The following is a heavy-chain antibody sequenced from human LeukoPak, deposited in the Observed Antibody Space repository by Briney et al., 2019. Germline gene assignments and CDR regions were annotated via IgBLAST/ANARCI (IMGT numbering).Heavy chain of an antibody. D-gene: IGHD4-17*01. J-gene: IGHJ4*02. CDR2: IWYDVSNQ. V-gene: IGHV3-33*06. CDR3: VKSGPDFGDLPSEYYFDF. CDR1: GFSFSSYA. Sequence: GRSLRLSCAASGFSFSSYAMHWVRQAPGKGLEWGAVIWYDVSNQYYADSVRGRFTISRDNSKNTLHLQMNSLRAEDTAAYYCVKSGPDFGDLPSEYYFDFWGQGTLVTVSS.